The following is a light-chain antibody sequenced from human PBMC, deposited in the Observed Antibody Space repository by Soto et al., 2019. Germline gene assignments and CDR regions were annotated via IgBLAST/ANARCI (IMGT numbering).Light chain of an antibody. CDR2: QVS. V-gene: IGLV2-14*01. Sequence: QSALTQPASVSGSPGQSITISCTGTSSDVGGYYYVSWYQHHPGKAPKLMIYQVSNRPSGVSNRFSGSKSGNTASLTISGLQAEDEADYYCSSYTSSKTFDVFGTGTKLTVL. CDR3: SSYTSSKTFDV. CDR1: SSDVGGYYY. J-gene: IGLJ1*01.